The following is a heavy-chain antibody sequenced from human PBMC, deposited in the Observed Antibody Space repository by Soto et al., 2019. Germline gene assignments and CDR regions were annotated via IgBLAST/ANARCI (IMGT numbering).Heavy chain of an antibody. CDR3: ARDRSSSWSYYYYGMDV. Sequence: ASVKVSCKTSGYTFNRHGIGWVRQAPGQGLEWMGWISCYNGDTLYAQKLQGWVTMTRDTSISTAYMELSRLRSDDTAVYYCARDRSSSWSYYYYGMDVWGQGTMVTVSS. CDR2: ISCYNGDT. J-gene: IGHJ6*02. V-gene: IGHV1-18*01. D-gene: IGHD6-13*01. CDR1: GYTFNRHG.